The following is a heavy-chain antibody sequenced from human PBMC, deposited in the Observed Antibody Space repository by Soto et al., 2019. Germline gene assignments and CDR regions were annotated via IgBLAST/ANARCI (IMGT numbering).Heavy chain of an antibody. D-gene: IGHD3-22*01. CDR1: GDSVTRGTHF. J-gene: IGHJ4*02. CDR2: ISYSGST. Sequence: PLSLTCTVSGDSVTRGTHFRTWIRQHTGKGLYWPGYISYSGSTYYNPSLNPALKTRLSISIDTSENHFSLHLSSVNAADTALYHCARADSSGYYYVSYFDYWGQGTLVTVSS. V-gene: IGHV4-31*03. CDR3: ARADSSGYYYVSYFDY.